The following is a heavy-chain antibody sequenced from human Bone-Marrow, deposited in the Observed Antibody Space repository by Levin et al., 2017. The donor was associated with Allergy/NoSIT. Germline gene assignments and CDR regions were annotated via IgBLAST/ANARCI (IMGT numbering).Heavy chain of an antibody. CDR3: ARAGLGYCISSSCWWFDP. J-gene: IGHJ5*02. CDR1: GFIFSDYY. D-gene: IGHD2-2*01. Sequence: GGSLRLSCAASGFIFSDYYMSWIRQAPGKGLEWVSYISSTGSTVYYADSVKGRFTVSRDNANSSLFLQLNSLRAEDTAVYYCARAGLGYCISSSCWWFDPWGQGTLVTVSS. CDR2: ISSTGSTV. V-gene: IGHV3-11*01.